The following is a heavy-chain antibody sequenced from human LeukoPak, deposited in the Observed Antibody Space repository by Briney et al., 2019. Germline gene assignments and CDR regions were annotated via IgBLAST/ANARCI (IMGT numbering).Heavy chain of an antibody. CDR3: ARAEDCSSTSCPLGHMDV. CDR1: GGTFSSYA. V-gene: IGHV1-69*05. D-gene: IGHD2-2*01. Sequence: SVKVSCKASGGTFSSYAISWVRQAPGQGLEWMGGIIPIFGTANYAQKFQGRVTITTDESTSTAYMELSSLRSEDTAVYYCARAEDCSSTSCPLGHMDVWGKGTTVTVSS. CDR2: IIPIFGTA. J-gene: IGHJ6*03.